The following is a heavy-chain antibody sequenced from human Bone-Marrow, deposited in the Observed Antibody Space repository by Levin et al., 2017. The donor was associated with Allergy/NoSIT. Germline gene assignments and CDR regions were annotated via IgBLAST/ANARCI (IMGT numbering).Heavy chain of an antibody. V-gene: IGHV5-51*01. J-gene: IGHJ4*02. CDR2: IYPGDSDT. CDR3: ARRTSWELPLREHFDY. Sequence: GESLKISCKGSGYSFTSYWIGWVRQMPGKGLEWMGIIYPGDSDTRYSPSFQGQVTISADKSISTAYLQWSSLKASDTAMYYCARRTSWELPLREHFDYWGQGTLVTVSS. CDR1: GYSFTSYW. D-gene: IGHD1-26*01.